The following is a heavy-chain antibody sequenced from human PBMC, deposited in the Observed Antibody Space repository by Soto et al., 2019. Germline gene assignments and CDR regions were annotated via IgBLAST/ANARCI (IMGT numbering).Heavy chain of an antibody. J-gene: IGHJ6*02. D-gene: IGHD2-15*01. Sequence: GGSLRLSCKGSGYSFTSYWIGWVRQMPGKGLEWMGIIYPGDSDTRYSPSFQGQVTISADKSISTAYLQWSSLKASDTAMYYCARRDCSGGSCYQIHGMDVWGQGTTVTVSS. V-gene: IGHV5-51*01. CDR3: ARRDCSGGSCYQIHGMDV. CDR2: IYPGDSDT. CDR1: GYSFTSYW.